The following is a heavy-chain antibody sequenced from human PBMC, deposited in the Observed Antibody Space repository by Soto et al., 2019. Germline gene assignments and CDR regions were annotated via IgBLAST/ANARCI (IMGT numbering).Heavy chain of an antibody. CDR1: GFTFDDYA. CDR3: AKAESSGWYYSLDY. CDR2: LSWNSGTI. D-gene: IGHD6-19*01. Sequence: EVQLVESGGGLVQPGKSLRLSCAASGFTFDDYAMHWVRQVPGKGLEWVSGLSWNSGTIDYADSVKGRFTISRDNAKNTLHLQTNSLKPEDTAFYYCAKAESSGWYYSLDYWGQGTLVTVSS. V-gene: IGHV3-9*01. J-gene: IGHJ4*02.